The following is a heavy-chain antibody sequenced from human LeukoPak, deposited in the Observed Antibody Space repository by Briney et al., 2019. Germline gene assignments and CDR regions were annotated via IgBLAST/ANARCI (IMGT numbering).Heavy chain of an antibody. CDR3: AKDLSYGYSSSWYTDP. V-gene: IGHV3-23*01. D-gene: IGHD6-13*01. CDR1: GFTFSSYA. Sequence: GGSLRLSCAASGFTFSSYAMSWVRQAPGKGLEWVSAISGSGGSTYYADSVKGRFTISRDNSKSTLYLQMNSLRAEDTAVYYCAKDLSYGYSSSWYTDPWGQGTLVTVSS. CDR2: ISGSGGST. J-gene: IGHJ5*02.